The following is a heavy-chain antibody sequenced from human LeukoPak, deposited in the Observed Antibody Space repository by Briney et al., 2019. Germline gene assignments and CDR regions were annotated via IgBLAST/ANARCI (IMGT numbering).Heavy chain of an antibody. D-gene: IGHD2-15*01. Sequence: PSETLSLACTVSGGSINSYYWSWIRQPPGKGLEWTGYIYYSGSTNYNPSLKSRVTISVDTSNNKFSLKLTSLTAADTAVYYCVRHLSAGRPAFDIWGQGTMVTVSS. CDR3: VRHLSAGRPAFDI. V-gene: IGHV4-59*08. CDR1: GGSINSYY. CDR2: IYYSGST. J-gene: IGHJ3*02.